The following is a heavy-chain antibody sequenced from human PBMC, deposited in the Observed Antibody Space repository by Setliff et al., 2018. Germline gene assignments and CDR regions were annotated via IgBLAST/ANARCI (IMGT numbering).Heavy chain of an antibody. V-gene: IGHV3-15*01. CDR1: ELIFSHTW. J-gene: IGHJ4*02. D-gene: IGHD2-15*01. CDR3: ATEGGTGD. CDR2: IKGQTDGGTT. Sequence: GGSLRLSCAAPELIFSHTWMNWVRQAPGKGLEWVGRIKGQTDGGTTDYAAPVKGRFSISRDDSENTLYLQMNSLRGEDTAAYYCATEGGTGDWGQGTVVTVSS.